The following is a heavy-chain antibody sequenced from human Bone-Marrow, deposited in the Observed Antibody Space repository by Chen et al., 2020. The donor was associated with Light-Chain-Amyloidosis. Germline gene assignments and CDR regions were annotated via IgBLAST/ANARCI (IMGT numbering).Heavy chain of an antibody. CDR3: TRKGGYFDF. D-gene: IGHD3-10*01. Sequence: EVQLVESGGGVVQPGGFLRLSCATSGFNFSSFGMSWVRQAPGKGLEWVSTVSGSTVSTYYAGAVKGRFIISRDNSKSTLYLQMNSLRAGDTAVYFCTRKGGYFDFWGQGSLVTVSS. CDR1: GFNFSSFG. V-gene: IGHV3-23*04. CDR2: VSGSTVST. J-gene: IGHJ4*02.